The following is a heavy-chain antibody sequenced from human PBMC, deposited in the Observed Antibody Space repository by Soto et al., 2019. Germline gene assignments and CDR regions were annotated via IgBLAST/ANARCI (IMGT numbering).Heavy chain of an antibody. CDR2: IYYSGST. CDR3: ARLRAVYGDYGIDY. Sequence: SETLSLTCTVSGGSISSSSYYWGWIRQPPGKGLEWIGSIYYSGSTYYNPSLKSRVTISVDTSKNQFSLKLSSVTAADTAVYYCARLRAVYGDYGIDYWGQGTLVTVSS. J-gene: IGHJ4*02. CDR1: GGSISSSSYY. V-gene: IGHV4-39*01. D-gene: IGHD4-17*01.